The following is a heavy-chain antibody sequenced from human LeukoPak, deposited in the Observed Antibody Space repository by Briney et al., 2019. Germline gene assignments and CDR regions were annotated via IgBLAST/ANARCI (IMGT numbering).Heavy chain of an antibody. Sequence: SETLSLTCAVYGGSFSGYYWSWIRQPPGKGLEWIGEINHSGSTNYNPSLKSRVTISVDTSKNQFSLKLSSVTAADTAVYYCARYCSGGTCKLGYYYYGMDVWGQGTTVTVSS. V-gene: IGHV4-34*01. CDR3: ARYCSGGTCKLGYYYYGMDV. J-gene: IGHJ6*02. CDR1: GGSFSGYY. D-gene: IGHD2-15*01. CDR2: INHSGST.